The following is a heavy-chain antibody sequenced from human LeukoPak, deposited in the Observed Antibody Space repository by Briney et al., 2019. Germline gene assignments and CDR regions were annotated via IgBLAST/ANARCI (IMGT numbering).Heavy chain of an antibody. CDR1: GDSFSSNTAA. CDR2: TYYRSKWYY. CDR3: ARDPSDDQGLDC. D-gene: IGHD3-16*01. J-gene: IGHJ4*02. V-gene: IGHV6-1*01. Sequence: SQTLSLTCAISGDSFSSNTAAWYWIRQSPSRGLEWLGRTYYRSKWYYEYAVSVRSRITINADTSKNQFSLQLNSVTPEDTAVYYCARDPSDDQGLDCWGQGTLVTVSS.